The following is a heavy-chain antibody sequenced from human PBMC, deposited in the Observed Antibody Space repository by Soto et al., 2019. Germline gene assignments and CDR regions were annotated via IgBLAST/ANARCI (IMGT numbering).Heavy chain of an antibody. CDR1: GFTFSSYG. J-gene: IGHJ4*02. CDR2: ISYDGSNK. D-gene: IGHD1-26*01. Sequence: GGSLRLSCAASGFTFSSYGMFWVRQAPGRGLEWVAFISYDGSNKCSDSVKGRFTISRDNSKNTLYLQMNSLRAEDTVVYYCAKGSYSGRYSDFDYWGQGTMVTVSS. CDR3: AKGSYSGRYSDFDY. V-gene: IGHV3-30*18.